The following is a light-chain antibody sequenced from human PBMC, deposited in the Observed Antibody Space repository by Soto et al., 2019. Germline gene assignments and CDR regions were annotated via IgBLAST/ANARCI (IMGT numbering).Light chain of an antibody. Sequence: DIQMTQSPSTLSASVGDRVTITCRASQSVGSWLAWYQQKPGKAPKLLIYKASSLESGVPSRFSGSGCGTEFYLTVSSLQRDDFASYHCQQYGSSSPWTFGQGTKVEIK. CDR2: KAS. CDR3: QQYGSSSPWT. J-gene: IGKJ1*01. V-gene: IGKV1-5*03. CDR1: QSVGSW.